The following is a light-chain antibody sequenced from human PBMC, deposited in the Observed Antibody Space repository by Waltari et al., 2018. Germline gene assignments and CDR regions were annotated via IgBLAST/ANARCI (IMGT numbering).Light chain of an antibody. J-gene: IGLJ2*01. CDR3: HSRDSSGDVL. V-gene: IGLV3-19*01. CDR2: GNN. Sequence: SSELTQDPAVSVALGQTVRITCQGDSLRTYYVSWFHQKPGQAPALVSYGNNNRPSGIPDRFSASGSGSTASLTSIGAQAEDEADYYCHSRDSSGDVLIGGGTKLTVV. CDR1: SLRTYY.